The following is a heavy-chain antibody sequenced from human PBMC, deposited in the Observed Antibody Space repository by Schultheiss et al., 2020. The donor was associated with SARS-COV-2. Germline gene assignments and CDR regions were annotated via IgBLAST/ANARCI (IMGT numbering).Heavy chain of an antibody. CDR2: IYYSGSP. V-gene: IGHV4-39*01. CDR1: GGSISSSDYY. Sequence: SETLSLTCTVSGGSISSSDYYWGWIRQPPGKGLEWIVSIYYSGSPYYNPSLKSRVTGSVDTSRNQFSLNLKSVTAADTAVYYCARLSLYTTDTPFDYWGHGTLVTVSS. CDR3: ARLSLYTTDTPFDY. J-gene: IGHJ4*01. D-gene: IGHD2-8*01.